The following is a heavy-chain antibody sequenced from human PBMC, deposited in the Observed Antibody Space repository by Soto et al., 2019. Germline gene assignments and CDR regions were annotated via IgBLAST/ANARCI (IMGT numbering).Heavy chain of an antibody. V-gene: IGHV4-38-2*01. Sequence: SETLSLTCAVSGYSINSGYYWGWIRQPPGKGLEWIGSIYQSGSTYYNPSLKSRVTISVDTSKNQFSLKLSSVTAADTAVYYCARARPGYSSGWYYFDYWGQGTLVTVSS. J-gene: IGHJ4*02. CDR1: GYSINSGYY. CDR2: IYQSGST. CDR3: ARARPGYSSGWYYFDY. D-gene: IGHD6-19*01.